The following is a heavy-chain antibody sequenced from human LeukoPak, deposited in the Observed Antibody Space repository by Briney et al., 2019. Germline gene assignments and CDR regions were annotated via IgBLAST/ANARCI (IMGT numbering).Heavy chain of an antibody. V-gene: IGHV3-7*01. CDR2: IGEDGSEK. Sequence: PGGSLRLSCAASGFTFSSYWMTWVRQAPGKGLEWVANIGEDGSEKYYVDSVKGRFTISRDNAKNSLYLQMNSLRAEDTAVYYCARPRYCSSGSCYVDYWGQGTLVTVSS. CDR3: ARPRYCSSGSCYVDY. D-gene: IGHD2-15*01. CDR1: GFTFSSYW. J-gene: IGHJ4*02.